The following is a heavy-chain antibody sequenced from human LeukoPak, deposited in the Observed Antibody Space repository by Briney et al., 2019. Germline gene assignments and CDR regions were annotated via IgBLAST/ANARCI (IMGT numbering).Heavy chain of an antibody. V-gene: IGHV3-30-3*01. Sequence: AGGSLRLSCAASGFTFSSYAMHWVRQAPGRGLEWVAVISYDGSNKYYADSVKGRFTISRDNSKNTLYLQMNSLRAEDTAVYYCAILAVAGRTFDYWGQGTLVTVSS. D-gene: IGHD6-19*01. CDR3: AILAVAGRTFDY. CDR1: GFTFSSYA. J-gene: IGHJ4*02. CDR2: ISYDGSNK.